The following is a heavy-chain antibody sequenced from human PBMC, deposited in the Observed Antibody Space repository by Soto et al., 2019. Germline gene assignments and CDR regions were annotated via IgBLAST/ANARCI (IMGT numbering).Heavy chain of an antibody. CDR2: IIPVFGTA. V-gene: IGHV1-69*12. CDR1: GGSLSNYG. D-gene: IGHD4-17*01. Sequence: QVQLVQSGAEVKKPGSSVKVSCKASGGSLSNYGISWVRQAPGQGLEWMGGIIPVFGTANYAQKFQGRVTINADESRSIVYMDVTSLRSEDTAVYYCARGDATKIVVTTYYGMDVWGQGTTVTVSS. CDR3: ARGDATKIVVTTYYGMDV. J-gene: IGHJ6*02.